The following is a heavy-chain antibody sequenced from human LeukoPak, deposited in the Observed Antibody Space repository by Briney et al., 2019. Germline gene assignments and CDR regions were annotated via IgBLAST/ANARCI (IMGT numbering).Heavy chain of an antibody. CDR1: GDSISSTTYF. CDR3: VSSGTYMIVAGAFDI. V-gene: IGHV4-39*01. Sequence: KPSETLSLTCVVSGDSISSTTYFWGWIRQPPGKGLEYIGTMHYSGGSDYNPSLKSRVTISVDTSKNHFSLKLTSVTAADTAVYYCVSSGTYMIVAGAFDIWGQGTMVTVSS. CDR2: MHYSGGS. J-gene: IGHJ3*02. D-gene: IGHD3-22*01.